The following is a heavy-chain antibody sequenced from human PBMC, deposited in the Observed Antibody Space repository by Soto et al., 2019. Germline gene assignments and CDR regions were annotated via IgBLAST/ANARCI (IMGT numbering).Heavy chain of an antibody. Sequence: SETLSLTCTVSGGSMSRYYWSWIRQPPGKGLEWIGYIYNIGSTDYNPSLKSRVTISVDTSKNQFSLKLSSVTAADTAVYYCARDKITGLFDYWGQGTLVTVSS. CDR2: IYNIGST. CDR3: ARDKITGLFDY. CDR1: GGSMSRYY. D-gene: IGHD2-8*02. J-gene: IGHJ4*02. V-gene: IGHV4-4*08.